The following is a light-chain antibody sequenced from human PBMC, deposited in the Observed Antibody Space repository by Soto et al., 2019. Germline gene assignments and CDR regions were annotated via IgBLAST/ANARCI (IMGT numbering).Light chain of an antibody. J-gene: IGLJ1*01. CDR3: TSYSSSDIFYV. Sequence: QSALTQPASVSGSPGQSITISCTGTSSDVGGYKYVSWYQQKSGKAPKLLIYQVTNRPSRVSNRFSGSKSGNTASLTISGLQADDEADYYCTSYSSSDIFYVFGTGTKVTVL. CDR1: SSDVGGYKY. CDR2: QVT. V-gene: IGLV2-14*01.